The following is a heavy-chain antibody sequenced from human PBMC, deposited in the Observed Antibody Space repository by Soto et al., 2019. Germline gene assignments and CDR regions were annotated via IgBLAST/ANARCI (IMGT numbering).Heavy chain of an antibody. CDR1: GYSFTTYG. V-gene: IGHV1-18*01. D-gene: IGHD6-19*01. J-gene: IGHJ4*02. CDR3: ARDAPDITVAGKSTHYDN. Sequence: QVQLVQSGAEVKMPGASVKVSCKASGYSFTTYGISWVRQAPGRGPEWMGWVNTYNGDTNYAQNFQGRVTMTTDTSTTTAYMEQWSLKSDDTAVDYCARDAPDITVAGKSTHYDNWGQGTLVTVSS. CDR2: VNTYNGDT.